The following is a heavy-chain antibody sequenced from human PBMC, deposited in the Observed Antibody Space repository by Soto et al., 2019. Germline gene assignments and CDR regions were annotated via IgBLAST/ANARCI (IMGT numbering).Heavy chain of an antibody. CDR1: GFTFDDYA. J-gene: IGHJ4*02. CDR2: ISWNSGSI. V-gene: IGHV3-9*01. Sequence: GGSLRLSCAASGFTFDDYAMHWVRQAPGKGLEWVSGISWNSGSIGYADSVKGRFTISRDNAKNSLYLQMNSLRAEDTALYYCAKDKGGVRSGYFDYWGQGTLVTVSS. D-gene: IGHD3-10*01. CDR3: AKDKGGVRSGYFDY.